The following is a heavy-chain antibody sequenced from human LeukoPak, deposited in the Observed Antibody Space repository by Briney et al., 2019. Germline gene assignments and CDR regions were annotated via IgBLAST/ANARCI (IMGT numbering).Heavy chain of an antibody. Sequence: GGSLRLSCAASGFTFSTYWMSWVRQAPGKGLEWVANIKEDGSEKYYVDPAKGRFIISRDNVKNSLYLQMNSLRAEDTAVYYCARDWCLVRWGQGTLVTVSS. CDR3: ARDWCLVR. D-gene: IGHD4/OR15-4a*01. CDR2: IKEDGSEK. J-gene: IGHJ4*02. CDR1: GFTFSTYW. V-gene: IGHV3-7*01.